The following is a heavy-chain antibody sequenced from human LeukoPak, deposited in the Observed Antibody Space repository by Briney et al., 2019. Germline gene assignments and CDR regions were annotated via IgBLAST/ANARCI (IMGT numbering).Heavy chain of an antibody. CDR3: ARVKGRCSTSCSGFDY. CDR1: GYTFTSYD. D-gene: IGHD2-2*01. CDR2: MNPNSGNT. Sequence: GASVKVSCKGSGYTFTSYDINWVRQATGQGLEWMGWMNPNSGNTGYAQKFQGRVTMTRNTSISTAYMELSSLRSEDTAVYYCARVKGRCSTSCSGFDYWGQGTLVTVSS. V-gene: IGHV1-8*01. J-gene: IGHJ4*02.